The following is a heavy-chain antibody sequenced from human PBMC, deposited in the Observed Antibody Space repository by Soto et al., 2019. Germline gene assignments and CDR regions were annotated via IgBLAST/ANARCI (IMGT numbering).Heavy chain of an antibody. CDR2: ISGYNGNT. V-gene: IGHV1-18*01. Sequence: GASVKVSCKASGYTFTSYGFSWVRQAPGQGLEWMGWISGYNGNTNYAQKFQGRVTMTTDTSTSTAYMELRSLRSDDTAVYYCAREEPKYYDVLAGYYDYWGQGTLVTVSS. CDR3: AREEPKYYDVLAGYYDY. CDR1: GYTFTSYG. J-gene: IGHJ4*02. D-gene: IGHD3-9*01.